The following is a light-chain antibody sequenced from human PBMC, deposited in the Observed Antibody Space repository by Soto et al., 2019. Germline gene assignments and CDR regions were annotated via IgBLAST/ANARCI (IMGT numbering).Light chain of an antibody. CDR1: SSDVGAYNY. J-gene: IGLJ1*01. CDR3: SSYASTSAAV. CDR2: EVN. V-gene: IGLV2-14*01. Sequence: QSALTQPASVSGSPGQSITISCTGTSSDVGAYNYVSWYQQHPGKAPKLMIYEVNSRPSGVSHRFSGSKSGITASLTISGLPAEDEADYYCSSYASTSAAVFGTGTKLTVL.